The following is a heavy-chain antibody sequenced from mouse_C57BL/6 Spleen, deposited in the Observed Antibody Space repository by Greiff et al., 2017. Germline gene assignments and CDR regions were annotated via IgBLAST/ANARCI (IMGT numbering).Heavy chain of an antibody. CDR3: ARDEPAWFAY. J-gene: IGHJ3*01. V-gene: IGHV5-4*03. CDR1: GFTFSSYA. Sequence: EVNLVESGGGLVKPGGSLKLSCAASGFTFSSYAMSWVRQTPEKRLEWVATISDGGSYTYYPDNVKGRFTISRDNAKNNLYLQMSHLKSEDTAMYYCARDEPAWFAYWGQGTLVTVSA. CDR2: ISDGGSYT.